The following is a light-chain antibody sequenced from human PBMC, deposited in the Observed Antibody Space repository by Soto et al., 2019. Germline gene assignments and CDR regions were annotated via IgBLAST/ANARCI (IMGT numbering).Light chain of an antibody. CDR2: YDS. V-gene: IGLV3-21*04. CDR1: NIGSKS. J-gene: IGLJ1*01. Sequence: SYELTHPPSVSVAPGKTARITCGGNNIGSKSVHWYQQKPGQAPVLVIYYDSDRPSGIPERFSGSNSGNTATLTISRVEAGDEADYYCQVWDSSSDHPGVFGTGTKVTVL. CDR3: QVWDSSSDHPGV.